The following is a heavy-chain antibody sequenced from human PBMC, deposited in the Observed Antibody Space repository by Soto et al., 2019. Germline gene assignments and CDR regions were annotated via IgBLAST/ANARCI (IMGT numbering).Heavy chain of an antibody. CDR3: ARGDHSSSWYYYYYGMDV. Sequence: ASVKVSCKASGYTFGGYYMHWVRQAPGQGLEWMGWINPNSGGTNYAQKFQGWVTMTRDTSISTAYMELSRLRSDDTAVYYCARGDHSSSWYYYYYGMDVWGQGTTVTVSS. CDR1: GYTFGGYY. CDR2: INPNSGGT. V-gene: IGHV1-2*04. J-gene: IGHJ6*02. D-gene: IGHD6-13*01.